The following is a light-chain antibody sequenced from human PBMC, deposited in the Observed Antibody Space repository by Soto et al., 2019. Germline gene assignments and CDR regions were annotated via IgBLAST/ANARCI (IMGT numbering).Light chain of an antibody. Sequence: EIVLTQSPATLSLSPGERATLSCRASQSVSSYLAWYQQKPGHAPRLLIYDASNRATGIPARFSGSGSGTDFTLTISSLEPEDFAVYYCQQRRNWPGTFGQGTKVEIK. CDR1: QSVSSY. V-gene: IGKV3-11*01. CDR3: QQRRNWPGT. J-gene: IGKJ1*01. CDR2: DAS.